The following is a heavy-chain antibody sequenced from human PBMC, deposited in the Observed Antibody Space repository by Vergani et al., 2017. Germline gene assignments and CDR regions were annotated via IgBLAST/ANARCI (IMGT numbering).Heavy chain of an antibody. Sequence: QVQLAESGGGRVQPGRSLRLPCAASGFSFSSHAIHWVRQAPGKGLEWVEVISNDGSKKYYADSVKGRFTISRDNSKNTLDLQMNSLRTQDTAVYYCAKAGSVTSGSLQYNFYMDVWGKGTTVTVS. D-gene: IGHD3-10*01. J-gene: IGHJ6*03. CDR1: GFSFSSHA. V-gene: IGHV3-30*18. CDR2: ISNDGSKK. CDR3: AKAGSVTSGSLQYNFYMDV.